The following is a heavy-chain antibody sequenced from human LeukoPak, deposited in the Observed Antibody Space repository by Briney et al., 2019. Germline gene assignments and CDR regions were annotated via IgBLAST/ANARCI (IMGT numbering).Heavy chain of an antibody. CDR1: GYSISSGYY. Sequence: SETLSLTCAVSGYSISSGYYWGWIRHPPVKGLEWIGSIYHSGSTYYNPSLKSRVTISVDTSKNQFSLKLSSVTAADTAVYYCARRRGHSYHTYFDYWGQGTLVTVSS. J-gene: IGHJ4*02. V-gene: IGHV4-38-2*01. D-gene: IGHD5-18*01. CDR3: ARRRGHSYHTYFDY. CDR2: IYHSGST.